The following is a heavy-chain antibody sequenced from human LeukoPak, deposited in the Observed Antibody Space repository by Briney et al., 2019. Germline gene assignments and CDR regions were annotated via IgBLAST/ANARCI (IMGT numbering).Heavy chain of an antibody. V-gene: IGHV4-38-2*02. CDR2: IYHSGST. CDR1: GYSISSGYY. CDR3: AREGRVVVPAAIPRI. Sequence: SETLSLTCAASGYSISSGYYWGWIRQPPGKGLEWIGSIYHSGSTYYNPSLKSRVTISVDTSKNQFSLKLSSVTAADTAVYYCAREGRVVVPAAIPRIWGQGTMVTVSS. D-gene: IGHD2-2*02. J-gene: IGHJ3*02.